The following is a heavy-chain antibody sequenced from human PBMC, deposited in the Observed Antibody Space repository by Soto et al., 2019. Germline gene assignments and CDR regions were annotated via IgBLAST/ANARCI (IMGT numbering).Heavy chain of an antibody. D-gene: IGHD2-15*01. J-gene: IGHJ4*02. CDR3: ATLADIVVVVAARTRSNDY. CDR2: IYYSGST. CDR1: GGSISSSSYY. V-gene: IGHV4-39*01. Sequence: SETLSLTCTVSGGSISSSSYYWGWIRQPPGKGLEWIGSIYYSGSTYYNPSLKSRVTISVDTSKNQFSLKLSSVTAADTAVYYCATLADIVVVVAARTRSNDYWGQGTLVTVSS.